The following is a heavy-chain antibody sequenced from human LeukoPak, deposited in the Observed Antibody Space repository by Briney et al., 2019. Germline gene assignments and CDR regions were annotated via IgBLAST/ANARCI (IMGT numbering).Heavy chain of an antibody. Sequence: SETLSLTCTVSGVSISSGSYYWSWLRQPAGKGLEWIGRIYTSGSTNYNPSLKSRVTISLDTSKNQFSLRLNSVTAADAAVYYCARDRDGYNFRFDYWGQGTLVTVSS. CDR2: IYTSGST. CDR1: GVSISSGSYY. D-gene: IGHD5-24*01. CDR3: ARDRDGYNFRFDY. V-gene: IGHV4-61*02. J-gene: IGHJ4*02.